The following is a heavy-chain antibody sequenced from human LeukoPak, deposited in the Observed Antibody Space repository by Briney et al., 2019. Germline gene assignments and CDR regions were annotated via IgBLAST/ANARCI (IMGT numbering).Heavy chain of an antibody. Sequence: TGGSLRLSCAASGFTFSAYSMNWIRQAPGKGLEWISYISGSGRPIFSADSVRGRFTISRDNANNSLFLQMNSLRAEDTAVYYCARGRYYDTSAYNYFDPWGQGTLVTVSS. CDR2: ISGSGRPI. V-gene: IGHV3-48*01. D-gene: IGHD3-22*01. CDR1: GFTFSAYS. CDR3: ARGRYYDTSAYNYFDP. J-gene: IGHJ5*02.